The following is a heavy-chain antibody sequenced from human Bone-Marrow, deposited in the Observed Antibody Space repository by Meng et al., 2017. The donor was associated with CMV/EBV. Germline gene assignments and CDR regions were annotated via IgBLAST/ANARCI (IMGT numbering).Heavy chain of an antibody. CDR1: GYTFTGYY. CDR3: ASGDQLLANYYGMDV. Sequence: ASVKVSCKASGYTFTGYYMHWVRQAPGQGLEWMGWINPNSGGTNYAQKFQGRVTMTRDTSTSTAYMELSRLRSDDTAVYYCASGDQLLANYYGMDVWGQGTTVTVSS. V-gene: IGHV1-2*02. J-gene: IGHJ6*02. D-gene: IGHD2-2*01. CDR2: INPNSGGT.